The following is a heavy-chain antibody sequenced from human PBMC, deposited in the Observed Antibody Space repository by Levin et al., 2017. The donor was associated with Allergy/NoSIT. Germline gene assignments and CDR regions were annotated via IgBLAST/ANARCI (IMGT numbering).Heavy chain of an antibody. V-gene: IGHV3-23*01. D-gene: IGHD2-15*01. CDR2: IRGGNGGS. Sequence: QSGGSLRLSCAASGFIFRNYAMSWVRQAPGKGLEWVSAIRGGNGGSFYADSVKGRFTVSRDDSRDTLYLQMNSLRAEDTAVYYCAKGLCSGNGCYSGYFDYWGQGTLVTVSS. CDR3: AKGLCSGNGCYSGYFDY. CDR1: GFIFRNYA. J-gene: IGHJ4*02.